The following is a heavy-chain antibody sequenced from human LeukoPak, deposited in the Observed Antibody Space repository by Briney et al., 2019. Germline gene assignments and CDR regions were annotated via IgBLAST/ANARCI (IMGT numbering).Heavy chain of an antibody. CDR1: GGSISSYY. J-gene: IGHJ6*04. CDR2: IYYSGST. CDR3: ARRILMDV. V-gene: IGHV4-59*08. D-gene: IGHD2-15*01. Sequence: PSETLSLTCTVSGGSISSYYWSWIRQPPGKGLEWIGYIYYSGSTNYNPSLKSRISISVDTSKNQFSLKLSSVTAADTAVYYCARRILMDVWGKGTTVTVSS.